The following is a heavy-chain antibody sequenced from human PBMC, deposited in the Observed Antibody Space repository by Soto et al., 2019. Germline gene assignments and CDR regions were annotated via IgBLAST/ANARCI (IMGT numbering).Heavy chain of an antibody. CDR1: GYTFSMSG. J-gene: IGHJ6*02. Sequence: QVQLVQSGAEVKKPGASVKVSCKSSGYTFSMSGISWVRQAPGQGLEWMGWISGYNGKTNYEQKFQDRVTMTTDTSTNMAYMELRSLRSDDTAVYYCAREGPRPYYGYGMDVWGQGTTVTVSS. D-gene: IGHD3-3*01. CDR3: AREGPRPYYGYGMDV. CDR2: ISGYNGKT. V-gene: IGHV1-18*01.